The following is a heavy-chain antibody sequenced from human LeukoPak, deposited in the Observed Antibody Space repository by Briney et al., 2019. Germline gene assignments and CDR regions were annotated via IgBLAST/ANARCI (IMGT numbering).Heavy chain of an antibody. Sequence: PSEALSLTCPVSGGSVSSGSYYWSWIRQPPGKGLEWIGYIYYSGSTNYNPSLKSRVTISVDTSKNQFSLKLSSVTAADTAVYYCARYNSSSGGMDVWGKGTTVTVSS. J-gene: IGHJ6*04. V-gene: IGHV4-61*01. CDR3: ARYNSSSGGMDV. CDR2: IYYSGST. CDR1: GGSVSSGSYY. D-gene: IGHD6-13*01.